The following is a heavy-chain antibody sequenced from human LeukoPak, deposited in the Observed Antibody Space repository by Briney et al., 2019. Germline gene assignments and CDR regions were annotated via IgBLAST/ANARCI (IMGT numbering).Heavy chain of an antibody. J-gene: IGHJ6*03. D-gene: IGHD6-19*01. Sequence: GSLRLSCAASGLTVSSNYMNWVRQPPGKGLEWIGEINHSGSTNYNPSLKSRVTISVDTSKNQFSLKLSSVTAADTAVYYCARAVAGTLYYYYYYMDVWGKGTTVTISS. CDR1: GLTVSSNY. V-gene: IGHV4-34*01. CDR3: ARAVAGTLYYYYYYMDV. CDR2: INHSGST.